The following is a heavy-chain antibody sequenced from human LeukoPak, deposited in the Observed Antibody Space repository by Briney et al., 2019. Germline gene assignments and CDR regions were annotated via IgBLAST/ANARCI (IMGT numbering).Heavy chain of an antibody. V-gene: IGHV4-59*01. CDR1: GDSISYYY. D-gene: IGHD2-15*01. CDR3: ARKGGHFDY. CDR2: IYYNGNT. Sequence: SETLSLTCTVCGDSISYYYWSWLRQSPGKGLEWIGYIYYNGNTNYNPSLKSRVTISVDMSKNQFSLKVTSVTAADTAIYYCARKGGHFDYWGQGTLVTVSS. J-gene: IGHJ4*02.